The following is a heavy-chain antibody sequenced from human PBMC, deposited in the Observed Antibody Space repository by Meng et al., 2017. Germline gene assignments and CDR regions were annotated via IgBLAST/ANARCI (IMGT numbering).Heavy chain of an antibody. D-gene: IGHD3-22*01. Sequence: PQRREWAPDLVHPSEPLPLPCTVSVGSISSSSYDWGWFRQPPGKGLEWIGSIYYSGSTYYNPSLKSRVTISLDTSKNQFSLKLSSVTAADTAVYYCARICYESSGYSPYNWFDPWGQGTLVTVSS. CDR1: VGSISSSSYD. J-gene: IGHJ5*02. V-gene: IGHV4-39*07. CDR2: IYYSGST. CDR3: ARICYESSGYSPYNWFDP.